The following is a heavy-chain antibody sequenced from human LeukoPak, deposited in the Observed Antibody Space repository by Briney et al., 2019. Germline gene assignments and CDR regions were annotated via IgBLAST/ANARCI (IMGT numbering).Heavy chain of an antibody. Sequence: GGSLRLSCTASGFTFRFYEMNWVRQAPGKGLEWLSYISGSGTIDYADSVRGRFTISRDNAKNSVYLEMNSLKVGDTAVYYCARDHRYSAANEGGWGQGTLVTVSS. J-gene: IGHJ4*02. D-gene: IGHD1-1*01. CDR2: ISGSGTI. CDR1: GFTFRFYE. V-gene: IGHV3-48*03. CDR3: ARDHRYSAANEGG.